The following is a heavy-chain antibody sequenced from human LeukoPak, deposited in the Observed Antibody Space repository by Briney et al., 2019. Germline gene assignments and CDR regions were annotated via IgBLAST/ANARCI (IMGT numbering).Heavy chain of an antibody. D-gene: IGHD4-11*01. J-gene: IGHJ4*02. CDR3: ARDRVRGNSNPFFDY. CDR1: GGSVSSGTYY. CDR2: IYYSGST. V-gene: IGHV4-61*01. Sequence: PSETLSLTCTVSGGSVSSGTYYWSWIRQPPGKGLEWIGYIYYSGSTNYNPSLKSRVTISVDTSKNQFSLKLNSVTAADTAVYYCARDRVRGNSNPFFDYWGQGTLVTVSS.